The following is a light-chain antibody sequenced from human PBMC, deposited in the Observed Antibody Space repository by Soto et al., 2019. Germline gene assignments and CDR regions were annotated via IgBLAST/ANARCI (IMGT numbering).Light chain of an antibody. J-gene: IGKJ1*01. CDR3: QQYGSSPA. CDR2: EAS. Sequence: EIVLTQSPATLSLSPGERATLSCGASQSVSSRYLAWYQQKPGLAPRLLIYEASTRATGLPDRFSGSGSGTDFTLTISRLEPENFAVDYCQQYGSSPAFGQGTKVEIK. CDR1: QSVSSRY. V-gene: IGKV3D-20*01.